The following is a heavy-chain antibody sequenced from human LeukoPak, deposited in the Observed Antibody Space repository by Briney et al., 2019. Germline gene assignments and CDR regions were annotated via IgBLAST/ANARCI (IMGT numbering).Heavy chain of an antibody. V-gene: IGHV1-3*01. CDR2: INAGNDNT. J-gene: IGHJ5*02. CDR1: GYTFGSYG. CDR3: ARDLGYCTGGTCYPNWFDP. Sequence: GASVKVSCKTSGYTFGSYGISWVRQAPGQGLEWMGWINAGNDNTKYSQKFQGRVTITRDTSASTAYMELSSLRSEDTAVYYCARDLGYCTGGTCYPNWFDPWGQGTLVTVSS. D-gene: IGHD2-15*01.